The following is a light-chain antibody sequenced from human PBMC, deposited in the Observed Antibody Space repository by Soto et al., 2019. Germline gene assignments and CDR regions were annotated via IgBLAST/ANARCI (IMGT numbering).Light chain of an antibody. CDR3: LHNYVYPTT. V-gene: IGKV1-6*01. CDR1: QGIRSD. J-gene: IGKJ4*02. Sequence: AIEMTQSPSSLSASVGDRVTITCRASQGIRSDLGWYQQKPGKAPTLLIYGASSLQTGVPSRFSGSGSGTDFTLTISSLQPVVFATYYWLHNYVYPTTFFGG. CDR2: GAS.